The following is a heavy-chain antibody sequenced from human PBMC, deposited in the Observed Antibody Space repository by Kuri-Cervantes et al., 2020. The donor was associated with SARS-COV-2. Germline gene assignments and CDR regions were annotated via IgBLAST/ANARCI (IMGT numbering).Heavy chain of an antibody. CDR2: ISAYNGNT. CDR1: GHTFTSYG. Sequence: ASVKVSCKASGHTFTSYGISWVRQAPGQGLEWMGWISAYNGNTNYAQKLQGRVTMTTDTSTSTAYMELRSLRSDDTAVYYCARERGTSYYYYYMDVWGKGTTVTVSS. CDR3: ARERGTSYYYYYMDV. D-gene: IGHD1-7*01. V-gene: IGHV1-18*01. J-gene: IGHJ6*03.